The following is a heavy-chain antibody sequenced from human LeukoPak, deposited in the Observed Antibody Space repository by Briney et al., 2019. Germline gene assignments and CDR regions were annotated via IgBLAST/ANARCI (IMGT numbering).Heavy chain of an antibody. V-gene: IGHV3-23*01. Sequence: GVLRLSCAASGFTFSSYAMSWVRQAPGKGPEWVSAISGSGGSTYYADSVKGRFTISRDNAKNSLYLQMNSLRAEDTAVYYCATSGSDAFDIWGQGTMVTVSS. D-gene: IGHD3-10*01. CDR3: ATSGSDAFDI. CDR2: ISGSGGST. CDR1: GFTFSSYA. J-gene: IGHJ3*02.